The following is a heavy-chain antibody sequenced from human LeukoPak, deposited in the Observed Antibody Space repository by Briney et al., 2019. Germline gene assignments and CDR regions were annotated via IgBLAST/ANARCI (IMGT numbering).Heavy chain of an antibody. CDR2: INPNSGGT. J-gene: IGHJ1*01. CDR1: GYTFTGYY. CDR3: ARGEVSSWYDYFQR. V-gene: IGHV1-2*02. Sequence: ASVKVSCKASGYTFTGYYMHWVRQAPGQGLEWMGWINPNSGGTHYAQKFRGRVTMTRDTSISTGDMELNRLRSDDTAVYYCARGEVSSWYDYFQRWRQGSLVTVSS. D-gene: IGHD6-13*01.